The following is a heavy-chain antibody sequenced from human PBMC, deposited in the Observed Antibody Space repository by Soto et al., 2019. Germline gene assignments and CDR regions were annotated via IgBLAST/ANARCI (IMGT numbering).Heavy chain of an antibody. CDR2: INPNSGGT. D-gene: IGHD3-22*01. V-gene: IGHV1-2*02. CDR3: ARDPLSCDSSGELDY. J-gene: IGHJ4*02. CDR1: GYTFTGYY. Sequence: ASVKVSCKASGYTFTGYYMHWVRQAPGQGLEWMGWINPNSGGTNYAQKFQGRVTMTRDTSISTAYMELSRLRSDDTAVYYCARDPLSCDSSGELDYWGRGTLVSVSS.